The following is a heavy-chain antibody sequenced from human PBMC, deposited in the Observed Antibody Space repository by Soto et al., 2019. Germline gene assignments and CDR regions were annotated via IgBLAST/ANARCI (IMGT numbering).Heavy chain of an antibody. Sequence: EVQLGESGGGLVQPGGSLRLSCAASGFTFSSYSMNWVRQAPGKGLEWVSYISGSGGTIYYADSVKGRFTISRDNAXNXXYLQLKSMRAEDMAVYYCARDIRHMIVVVEDAFDIWGQGTMVTVSS. V-gene: IGHV3-48*01. J-gene: IGHJ3*02. CDR3: ARDIRHMIVVVEDAFDI. CDR2: ISGSGGTI. CDR1: GFTFSSYS. D-gene: IGHD3-22*01.